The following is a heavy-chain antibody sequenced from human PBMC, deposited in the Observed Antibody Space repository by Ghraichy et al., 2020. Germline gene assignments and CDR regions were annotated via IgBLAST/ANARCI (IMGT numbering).Heavy chain of an antibody. CDR2: IYYSGST. CDR3: ARGSSRPVWGSYRSYYFDY. D-gene: IGHD3-16*02. CDR1: GGSVSSGSYY. V-gene: IGHV4-61*01. Sequence: SETLSHTCTVSGGSVSSGSYYWSWIRQPPGKGLEWIGYIYYSGSTNYNPSLKSRVTISVDTSKNQFSLKLSSVTAADTAVYYCARGSSRPVWGSYRSYYFDYWGQGTLVTVSS. J-gene: IGHJ4*02.